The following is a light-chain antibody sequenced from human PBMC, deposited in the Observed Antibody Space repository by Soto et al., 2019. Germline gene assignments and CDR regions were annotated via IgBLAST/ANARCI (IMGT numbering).Light chain of an antibody. CDR1: QSVLYSSNNKNY. J-gene: IGKJ2*01. Sequence: DIVMTQSPDSLAVSLGERATINCKSSQSVLYSSNNKNYLAWYQQRPGQPPRLLMYWASTRESGVPDRFSGSGSGTDFTLTITSLQAEDVAVYCCQQYESTPPTFGQGTKLEIK. CDR2: WAS. V-gene: IGKV4-1*01. CDR3: QQYESTPPT.